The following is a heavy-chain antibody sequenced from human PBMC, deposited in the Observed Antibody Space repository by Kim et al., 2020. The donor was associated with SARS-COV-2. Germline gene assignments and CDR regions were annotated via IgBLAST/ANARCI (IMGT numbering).Heavy chain of an antibody. V-gene: IGHV3-23*01. J-gene: IGHJ4*02. D-gene: IGHD6-13*01. CDR3: AKDLSSSSWLLTFDY. Sequence: DSVKGRFTISRDNSKNTLYLQMNSLRAEDTAVYYCAKDLSSSSWLLTFDYWGQGTLVTVSS.